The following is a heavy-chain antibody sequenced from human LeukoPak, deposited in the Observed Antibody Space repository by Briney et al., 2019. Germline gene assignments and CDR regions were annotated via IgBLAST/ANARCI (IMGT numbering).Heavy chain of an antibody. V-gene: IGHV4-61*01. CDR2: IYYSGST. CDR3: ARGRYYYDSSGYGNWFDP. J-gene: IGHJ5*02. D-gene: IGHD3-22*01. CDR1: GYSISSGYY. Sequence: SETLSLTCTVSGYSISSGYYWGWIRQPPGKGLEWIGYIYYSGSTNYNPSLKSRVTISVDTSKNQFSLKLSSVTAADTAVYYCARGRYYYDSSGYGNWFDPWGQGTLVTVSS.